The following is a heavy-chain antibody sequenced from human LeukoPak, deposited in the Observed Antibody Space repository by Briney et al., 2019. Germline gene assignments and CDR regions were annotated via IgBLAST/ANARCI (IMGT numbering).Heavy chain of an antibody. Sequence: SQTLSLTCAISGDSVSSNSAAWNWIRQSPSRGLEWLGRTYYRSKWYNGYAVSVRGRISITPDTSTNQFSLQLNSMTPDDTAVYYCARGGGYGFQNWGQGNLVTVSS. CDR2: TYYRSKWYN. V-gene: IGHV6-1*01. D-gene: IGHD3-22*01. CDR1: GDSVSSNSAA. J-gene: IGHJ1*01. CDR3: ARGGGYGFQN.